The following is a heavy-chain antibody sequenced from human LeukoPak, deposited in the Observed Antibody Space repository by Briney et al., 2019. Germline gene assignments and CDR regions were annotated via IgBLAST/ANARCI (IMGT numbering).Heavy chain of an antibody. CDR1: GGSISSSSYY. D-gene: IGHD2-8*02. Sequence: PSETLSLTCTVSGGSISSSSYYWSWIRQPPEKGLEWLGSISYSGTAYYNPSLRSRVTVSRDTSKNQFSLNLNSVTAADTAVYYCVRVRTGSISDHWGQGILVIVSS. CDR3: VRVRTGSISDH. CDR2: ISYSGTA. J-gene: IGHJ4*02. V-gene: IGHV4-39*07.